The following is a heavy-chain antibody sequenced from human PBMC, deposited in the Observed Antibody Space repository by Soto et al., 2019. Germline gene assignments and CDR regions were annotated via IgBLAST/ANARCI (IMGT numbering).Heavy chain of an antibody. V-gene: IGHV1-18*01. CDR2: ISACNGNT. J-gene: IGHJ5*02. D-gene: IGHD5-18*01. CDR3: ARVEWIQLWFVGNWFDP. Sequence: GASVKVSCKASGCTFTSYGISWVRQAPGQGLEWMGWISACNGNTNYAQKLQGRVTMTTDTSTSTAYMELRSLRSDDTAVYYCARVEWIQLWFVGNWFDPWGQGTLVTVSS. CDR1: GCTFTSYG.